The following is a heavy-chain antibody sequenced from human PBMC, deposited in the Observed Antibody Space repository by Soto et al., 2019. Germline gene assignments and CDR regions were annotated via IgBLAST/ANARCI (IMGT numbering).Heavy chain of an antibody. Sequence: QVQLVQSGAEVKKPGSSVKVSCKASGGTFSSYAISWVRQAPGQGLEWMGGIIPIFGTANYAQKFQGRVTITADKSTSTAYMELSRLRSEDTAVYYCARALTDIVVVPAASYYYYGMDVWGQGTTVTVSS. CDR1: GGTFSSYA. V-gene: IGHV1-69*06. D-gene: IGHD2-2*01. J-gene: IGHJ6*02. CDR2: IIPIFGTA. CDR3: ARALTDIVVVPAASYYYYGMDV.